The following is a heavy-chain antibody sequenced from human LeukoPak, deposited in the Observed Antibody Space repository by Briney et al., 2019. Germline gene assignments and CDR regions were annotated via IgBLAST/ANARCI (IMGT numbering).Heavy chain of an antibody. CDR2: IRSDGSDT. CDR3: ARAQTYGDYRFLLDY. V-gene: IGHV3-74*01. CDR1: GFTFSDTW. J-gene: IGHJ4*02. Sequence: GGSLRLSCAASGFTFSDTWMHWVRHAPGEGLVWVSRIRSDGSDTRYAESVKGRFTISRDNAKNSLYLQMNSLRAEDTALYYCARAQTYGDYRFLLDYWGQGTLVTVSS. D-gene: IGHD4-17*01.